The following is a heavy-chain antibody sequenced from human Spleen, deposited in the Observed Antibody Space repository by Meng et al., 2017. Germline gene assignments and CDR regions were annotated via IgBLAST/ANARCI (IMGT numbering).Heavy chain of an antibody. Sequence: SETLSLTCTVSGYSFSSGYFWGWIRQPPGKGLEWIGNIYLGGSTYYNPSLKSRVIVLVDTSKNQFSLNLSSVTAADTAVYYCARTTGYSSGWYGHWGQGTLVTVSS. V-gene: IGHV4-38-2*02. J-gene: IGHJ5*02. CDR2: IYLGGST. D-gene: IGHD6-19*01. CDR3: ARTTGYSSGWYGH. CDR1: GYSFSSGYF.